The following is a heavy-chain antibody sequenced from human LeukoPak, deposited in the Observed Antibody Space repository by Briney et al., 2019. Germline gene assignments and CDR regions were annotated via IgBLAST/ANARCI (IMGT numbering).Heavy chain of an antibody. J-gene: IGHJ4*02. D-gene: IGHD3-16*02. CDR1: GFTFNNYG. V-gene: IGHV3-23*01. CDR3: AKGQDYVWGSYRPYFDY. Sequence: VGSLRLTCAASGFTFNNYGLSWVRQAPGKGLEWVSAISGSGGNTYYADSVKGRFTISRDISRNTLDLQMNSLRVEDTAVYYCAKGQDYVWGSYRPYFDYWGQGTLVTVSS. CDR2: ISGSGGNT.